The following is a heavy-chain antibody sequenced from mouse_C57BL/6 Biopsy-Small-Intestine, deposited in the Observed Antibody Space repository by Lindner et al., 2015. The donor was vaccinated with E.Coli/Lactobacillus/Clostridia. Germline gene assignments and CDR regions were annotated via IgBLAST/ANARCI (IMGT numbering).Heavy chain of an antibody. D-gene: IGHD1-2*01. Sequence: SVKVSCKTSGYTFFTYGISWVRQAPGQGLEYMGWISVYSGNTNYAQSLQGRVTMTTGTSTSTAYMELKSLRSDDTAVYYCARVSDGWPWRSPFDHWGQGTLVTVSS. J-gene: IGHJ4*01. CDR1: GYTFFTYG. V-gene: IGHV1-84*02. CDR2: ISVYSGNT. CDR3: ARVSDGWPWRSPFDH.